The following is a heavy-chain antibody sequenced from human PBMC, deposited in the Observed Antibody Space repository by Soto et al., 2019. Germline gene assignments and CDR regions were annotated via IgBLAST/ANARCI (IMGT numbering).Heavy chain of an antibody. Sequence: EVQLLESGGGLVQPGGSLRLSCAASGFTFSMFAMTWVRQAPGKGLEWVSAISGSGERTYYADSVKGRFTISRDNSNNTLSLQMINLRAEDTAVYFCAKEGAWRLNYYYYYMDVWGKGTTVTVSS. J-gene: IGHJ6*03. CDR1: GFTFSMFA. CDR2: ISGSGERT. CDR3: AKEGAWRLNYYYYYMDV. D-gene: IGHD3-3*01. V-gene: IGHV3-23*01.